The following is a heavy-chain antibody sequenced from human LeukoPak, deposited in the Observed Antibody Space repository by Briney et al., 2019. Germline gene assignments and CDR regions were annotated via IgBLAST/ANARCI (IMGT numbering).Heavy chain of an antibody. CDR2: IGSKAGNYAT. D-gene: IGHD2-21*02. CDR3: AKTIVVVTAIPGALGY. Sequence: GGSLRLSCAASGFTFSGCAVHWVRQASGKGLEWVGRIGSKAGNYATVYAASVGGRFTISRDDSKNTAFLQMNSLKTEDTAVYYCAKTIVVVTAIPGALGYWGQGTLVTVSS. CDR1: GFTFSGCA. V-gene: IGHV3-73*01. J-gene: IGHJ4*02.